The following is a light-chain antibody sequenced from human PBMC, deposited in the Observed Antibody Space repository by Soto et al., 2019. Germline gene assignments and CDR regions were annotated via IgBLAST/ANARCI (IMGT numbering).Light chain of an antibody. CDR3: QQYNSYS. CDR2: DAS. J-gene: IGKJ1*01. V-gene: IGKV3-11*01. CDR1: QSVSSY. Sequence: EIVLTQSPATLSLSPGERATLSCRASQSVSSYLAWYQQKPGQAPRLLIYDASTRATGIPVRFSGSGSGTEFTLTISSLQPDDFATYYCQQYNSYSFGQGTKVDIK.